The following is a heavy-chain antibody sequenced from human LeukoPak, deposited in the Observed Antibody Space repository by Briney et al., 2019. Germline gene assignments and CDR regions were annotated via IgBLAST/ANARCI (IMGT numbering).Heavy chain of an antibody. CDR3: ARVNNRLTMIVVAGSLRY. Sequence: ASVKVSCKASGYTFTSYGISWVRQAPGRGLEWMGWISAYNGNTNYARKLQGRVTMTTDTSTSTAYMELRSLRSDDTAVYYCARVNNRLTMIVVAGSLRYWGQGTLVTVSS. J-gene: IGHJ4*02. V-gene: IGHV1-18*01. CDR1: GYTFTSYG. CDR2: ISAYNGNT. D-gene: IGHD3-22*01.